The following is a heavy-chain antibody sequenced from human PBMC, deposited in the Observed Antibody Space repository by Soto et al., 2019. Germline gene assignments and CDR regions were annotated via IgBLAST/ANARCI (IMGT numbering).Heavy chain of an antibody. V-gene: IGHV3-23*01. Sequence: EVHLLEAGGGLVQLGGSLRLSCVGSGYRFSEYAMAWIRQAPGKGLEWVTGVTSSAIATYYADSVKGRFTISRNNSLNILYLQMDNLGADDTAVYYCAKSHDTSAYYLSIDSWGQGTQVTVSS. CDR2: VTSSAIAT. D-gene: IGHD3-22*01. CDR3: AKSHDTSAYYLSIDS. CDR1: GYRFSEYA. J-gene: IGHJ4*02.